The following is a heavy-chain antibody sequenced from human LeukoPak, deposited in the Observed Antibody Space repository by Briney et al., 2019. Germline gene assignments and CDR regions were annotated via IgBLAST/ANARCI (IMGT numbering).Heavy chain of an antibody. CDR3: AISPRALYSRYDYVCGIGAFDI. Sequence: ASVKVSCKASGYTFTSYGISWVRQAPGQGLEWMGWISAYNGNTNYAQKLQGRVTMTTDTSTSTAYMELRSLRSDDTAVYYCAISPRALYSRYDYVCGIGAFDIWGQGTMVTVSS. V-gene: IGHV1-18*01. D-gene: IGHD3-16*01. CDR1: GYTFTSYG. CDR2: ISAYNGNT. J-gene: IGHJ3*02.